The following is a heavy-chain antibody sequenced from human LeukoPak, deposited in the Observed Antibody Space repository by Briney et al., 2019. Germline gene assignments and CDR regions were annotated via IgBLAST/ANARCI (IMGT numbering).Heavy chain of an antibody. J-gene: IGHJ4*02. CDR3: ALDKSCYDSSGYYY. Sequence: GGSLRLSCAASGFTVSSNYMSWVRQAPGQGREWGSVIYSGGSTYYADSEKGRFTISRDNSKNTLYLQMNSLRAEDTAVYYCALDKSCYDSSGYYYWGQGTLVTVSS. CDR2: IYSGGST. V-gene: IGHV3-66*01. CDR1: GFTVSSNY. D-gene: IGHD3-22*01.